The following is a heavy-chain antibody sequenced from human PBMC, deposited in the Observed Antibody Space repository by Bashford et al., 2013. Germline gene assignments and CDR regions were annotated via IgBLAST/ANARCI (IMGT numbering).Heavy chain of an antibody. CDR3: ARRHHAMDV. CDR1: GYKFYQLFG. Sequence: GESLKISCKGSGYKFYQLFGIGWVRQMPGKGLEWMGIIYPDDSDTRYSPSFQGQVTISADKSSNTAYLQWSSLTASDSAMYFCARRHHAMDVWGQGTMVTVSS. J-gene: IGHJ6*02. V-gene: IGHV5-51*01. CDR2: IYPDDSDT.